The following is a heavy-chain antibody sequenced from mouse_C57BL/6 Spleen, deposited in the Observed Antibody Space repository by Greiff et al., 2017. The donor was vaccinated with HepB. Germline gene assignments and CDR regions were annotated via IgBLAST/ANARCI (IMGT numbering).Heavy chain of an antibody. V-gene: IGHV1-69*01. CDR2: IDPSDSYT. CDR3: AKPTGAD. CDR1: GYTFTSYW. D-gene: IGHD2-10*01. Sequence: QVQLQQPGAELVMPGASVKLSCKASGYTFTSYWMHWVKQRPGQGLEWIGEIDPSDSYTNYNQKFKGKSTMTVDKSSSTAYMQLSSLTSEDSAVYYCAKPTGADGGKGTPVTVSS. J-gene: IGHJ1*03.